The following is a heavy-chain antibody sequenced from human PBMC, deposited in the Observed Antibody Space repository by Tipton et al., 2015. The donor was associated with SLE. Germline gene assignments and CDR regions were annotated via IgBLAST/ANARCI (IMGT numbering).Heavy chain of an antibody. Sequence: RSLRLSCAASGFTFSTYAMHWVRQGPGKGLEWVAVISFDGSNKYYVDSVKGRFTISRDNSKNTLYLQMNSLRAEDTALYYCAKDRLAARPGGFDYWGQGTLVTVSS. CDR3: AKDRLAARPGGFDY. CDR1: GFTFSTYA. CDR2: ISFDGSNK. D-gene: IGHD6-6*01. J-gene: IGHJ4*02. V-gene: IGHV3-30*04.